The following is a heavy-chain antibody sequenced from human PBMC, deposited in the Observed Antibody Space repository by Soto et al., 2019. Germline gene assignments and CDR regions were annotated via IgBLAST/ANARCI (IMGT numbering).Heavy chain of an antibody. CDR3: ARGQRMTTINHFDS. V-gene: IGHV4-39*07. D-gene: IGHD4-4*01. J-gene: IGHJ4*02. CDR2: INHSGST. CDR1: GGSIRSINRY. Sequence: SEMLSLTCTVAGGSIRSINRYCIRIHQPPGKGLEWIGEINHSGSTNYNPSLKSRVTISVDTSKNQFSLKLTSVTAADTAVYYCARGQRMTTINHFDSWGRGTLVTVSS.